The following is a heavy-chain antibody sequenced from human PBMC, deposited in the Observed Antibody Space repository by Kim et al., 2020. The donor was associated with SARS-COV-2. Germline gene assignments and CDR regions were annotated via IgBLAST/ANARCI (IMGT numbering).Heavy chain of an antibody. J-gene: IGHJ4*02. CDR3: ARDRPRYGSGSMGAFDY. Sequence: GGSLRPSCAASGLTFSSYGMHWVRQAPGKGLEWVAVISYDGSNKYYADSVKGRFTISRDNSKNTLFLQMDSLRAEDTAVYYCARDRPRYGSGSMGAFDYWGQGTLVTVSS. V-gene: IGHV3-33*05. CDR2: ISYDGSNK. CDR1: GLTFSSYG. D-gene: IGHD3-10*01.